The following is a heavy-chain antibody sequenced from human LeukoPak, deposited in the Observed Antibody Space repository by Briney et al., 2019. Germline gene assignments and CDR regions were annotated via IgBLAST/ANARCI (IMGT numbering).Heavy chain of an antibody. J-gene: IGHJ4*02. CDR3: ARDLGGFWVTPFDY. CDR1: GFTFSSYA. V-gene: IGHV3-30-3*01. CDR2: ISYDGSNK. Sequence: GGSLRLSCAASGFTFSSYAMHWVRQAPGKGLEWVAVISYDGSNKYYADFVKGRFTISRDNSKNTLYLQMNSLRAEDTAMYYCARDLGGFWVTPFDYWGQGALVTVSS. D-gene: IGHD3-10*01.